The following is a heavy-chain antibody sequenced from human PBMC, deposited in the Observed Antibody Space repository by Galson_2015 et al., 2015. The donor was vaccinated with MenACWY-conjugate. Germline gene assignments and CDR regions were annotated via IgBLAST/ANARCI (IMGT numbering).Heavy chain of an antibody. Sequence: SLRLSCAASGFTLGTYWLSWVRQAPGKGLEWVANIKQGGSEKYYADSVKGRFAISRDNAKSSLYLQMNSLRAEDTAVYYCARIAAAVTEHYFDYWGQGTLVTVSS. D-gene: IGHD6-13*01. V-gene: IGHV3-7*01. CDR1: GFTLGTYW. CDR2: IKQGGSEK. J-gene: IGHJ4*02. CDR3: ARIAAAVTEHYFDY.